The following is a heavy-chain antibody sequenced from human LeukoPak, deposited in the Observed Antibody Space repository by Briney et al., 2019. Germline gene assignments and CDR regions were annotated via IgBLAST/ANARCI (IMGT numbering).Heavy chain of an antibody. CDR3: ARCLVVVPAAKGDDAFDI. V-gene: IGHV4-34*01. D-gene: IGHD2-2*01. CDR2: INHSGST. Sequence: PSETLSLTCAVYGGSFSGYYWSWIRQPPGKGLEWIGEINHSGSTNYNPSLKSRVTISVDTSRNRFSLNLSSVSAADTAVYYCARCLVVVPAAKGDDAFDIWGQGTMVTVSS. J-gene: IGHJ3*02. CDR1: GGSFSGYY.